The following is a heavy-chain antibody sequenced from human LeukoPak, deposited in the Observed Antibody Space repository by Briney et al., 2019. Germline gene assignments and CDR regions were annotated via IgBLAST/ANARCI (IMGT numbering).Heavy chain of an antibody. D-gene: IGHD3-10*01. V-gene: IGHV4-61*02. Sequence: SETLSLTCNVSGGSIIKGNYYWSWIRQPAGKGLEWIGRIYTSGSTNYNPSLKSRVTLSLDTSKDQFSLRLRSVTAADTAVYYCAKTEDNNYSTWFDPWRQGTLVTVSS. J-gene: IGHJ5*02. CDR3: AKTEDNNYSTWFDP. CDR2: IYTSGST. CDR1: GGSIIKGNYY.